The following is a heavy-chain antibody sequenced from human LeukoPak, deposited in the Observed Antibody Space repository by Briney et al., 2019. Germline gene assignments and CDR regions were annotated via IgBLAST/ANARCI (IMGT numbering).Heavy chain of an antibody. Sequence: GASVKVSCKASGGTFSSYAISWVRQAPGQGLEWMGGIIPIFGTANYAQKFQGRVTITADESTSTAYMELSSLRSEDTAVYYCARAGYYGSGSYFGYYWGQGTLVTVSS. CDR1: GGTFSSYA. J-gene: IGHJ4*02. CDR3: ARAGYYGSGSYFGYY. D-gene: IGHD3-10*01. CDR2: IIPIFGTA. V-gene: IGHV1-69*13.